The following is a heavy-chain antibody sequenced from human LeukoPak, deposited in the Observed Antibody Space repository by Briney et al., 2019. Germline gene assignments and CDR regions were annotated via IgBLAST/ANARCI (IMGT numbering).Heavy chain of an antibody. D-gene: IGHD2-15*01. CDR3: ARHAGYCTGGKCYSFYYFDY. V-gene: IGHV5-51*01. CDR2: IHPGDSDT. CDR1: GYTFTNYW. Sequence: GGSLKISCKASGYTFTNYWIGWVRPTPGKGLEWMVIIHPGDSDTRYRTSFQGQVTMSVDESTSTAYLHWTNLKASDTAIYYCARHAGYCTGGKCYSFYYFDYWGQGTLVTVSS. J-gene: IGHJ4*02.